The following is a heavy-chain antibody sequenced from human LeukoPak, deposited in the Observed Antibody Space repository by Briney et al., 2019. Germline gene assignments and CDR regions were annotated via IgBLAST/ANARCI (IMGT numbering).Heavy chain of an antibody. CDR2: ISYDGSNK. CDR3: AKLPLMVYATFDY. V-gene: IGHV3-30*18. Sequence: AGGSLRLSCAASGFTFSSYGMHWVRQAPGKGLEWVAVISYDGSNKYYADSVKGRSTISRDNSKNTLYLQMNSLRAEDTAVYYCAKLPLMVYATFDYWGQGTLVTVSS. D-gene: IGHD2-8*01. J-gene: IGHJ4*02. CDR1: GFTFSSYG.